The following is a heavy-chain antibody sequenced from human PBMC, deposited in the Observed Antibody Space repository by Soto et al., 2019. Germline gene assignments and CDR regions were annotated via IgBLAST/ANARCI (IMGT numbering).Heavy chain of an antibody. CDR2: ISGSGGST. CDR3: AKDGSRRIAAAGYYYYYGMDV. CDR1: GFTFSSYA. J-gene: IGHJ6*02. Sequence: PGGSLRLSCAASGFTFSSYAMSWVRQAPGKGLEWVSAISGSGGSTYYADSVKGRLTISRDNSKNTLYLQMNSLRAEDTAVYYCAKDGSRRIAAAGYYYYYGMDVWGQGTTVTVSS. D-gene: IGHD6-13*01. V-gene: IGHV3-23*01.